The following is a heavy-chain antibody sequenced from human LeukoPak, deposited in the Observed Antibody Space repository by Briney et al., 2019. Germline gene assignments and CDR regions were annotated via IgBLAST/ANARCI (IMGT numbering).Heavy chain of an antibody. CDR1: GGSVSTSDYY. J-gene: IGHJ4*02. CDR2: VFYTGKT. V-gene: IGHV4-39*07. CDR3: ARVFDS. Sequence: SETLSLTCTVSGGSVSTSDYYWGWIRQSPVKGLEWVGDVFYTGKTNYNPSLRGRATLSIDTSKNQFSLKLTYVPAADSAVYYCARVFDSWGQGTLVTVSS.